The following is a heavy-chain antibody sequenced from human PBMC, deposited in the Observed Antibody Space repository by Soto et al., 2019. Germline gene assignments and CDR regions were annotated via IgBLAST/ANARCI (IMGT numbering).Heavy chain of an antibody. CDR2: IYYSGST. CDR1: GGYISSYY. CDR3: ARAWDGAARTYYYYYGMDV. Sequence: PSQTLSLTCTVAGGYISSYYWSWIRQPPGKGLEWIGYIYYSGSTNYNPSLKSRVTISVDTSKNQFSLKLSSVTAADTAVYYCARAWDGAARTYYYYYGMDVWGQGTTVTVSS. J-gene: IGHJ6*02. D-gene: IGHD6-6*01. V-gene: IGHV4-59*01.